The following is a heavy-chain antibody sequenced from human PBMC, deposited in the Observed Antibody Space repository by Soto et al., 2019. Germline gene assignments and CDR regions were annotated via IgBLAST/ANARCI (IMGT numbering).Heavy chain of an antibody. Sequence: QVQLVQSGAEVKRPGSSVKVSCKASGDTFGRNAIHWVRQAPGQGLEWMGGIIPMFPTTNYAQKFKGRLSMYADKSTGTAYMAMTSLTSEDTAVYYCTKDGDSADYGYWGQGTLVTVSA. J-gene: IGHJ4*02. V-gene: IGHV1-69*06. CDR2: IIPMFPTT. CDR1: GDTFGRNA. CDR3: TKDGDSADYGY. D-gene: IGHD2-21*01.